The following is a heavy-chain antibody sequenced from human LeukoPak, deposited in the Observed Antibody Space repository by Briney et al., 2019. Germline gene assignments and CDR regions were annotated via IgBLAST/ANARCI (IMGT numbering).Heavy chain of an antibody. Sequence: GGSLRLSCAASGFTFSSYGMHWVRQAPGKGLEWVAVIWYDGSNKYYADSVKGRFTISRDNSKNTLYLQMNSLRAEDTAVYYYARAGIAAAGSYYYYGMDVWGKGTTVTVSS. V-gene: IGHV3-33*01. D-gene: IGHD6-13*01. CDR3: ARAGIAAAGSYYYYGMDV. CDR2: IWYDGSNK. CDR1: GFTFSSYG. J-gene: IGHJ6*04.